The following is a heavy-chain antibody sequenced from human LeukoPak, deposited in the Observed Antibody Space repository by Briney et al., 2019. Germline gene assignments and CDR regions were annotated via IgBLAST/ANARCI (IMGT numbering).Heavy chain of an antibody. CDR2: IIPIFGTA. V-gene: IGHV1-69*13. Sequence: ASVKVSCKASGGTFSSYAISWVRQAPGQGLEWMGGIIPIFGTANYAQKFQVRVTITADESTSTAYMELSSLRSEDTAVYYCAGGSGSSLPSDYWGQGTLVTVSS. D-gene: IGHD3-10*01. CDR1: GGTFSSYA. J-gene: IGHJ4*02. CDR3: AGGSGSSLPSDY.